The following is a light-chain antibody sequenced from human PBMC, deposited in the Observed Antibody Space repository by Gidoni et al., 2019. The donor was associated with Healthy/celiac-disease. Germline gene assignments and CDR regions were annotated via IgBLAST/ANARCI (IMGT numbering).Light chain of an antibody. CDR3: QRHSNLYT. CDR1: QSVSSY. Sequence: IVLTQSPATLSLSPGERATLSCRASQSVSSYLAWYQQKPGQAPRILIYDASNRATGIPARFSGSGSGTDFTLTISSLEPEDFAVYYCQRHSNLYTFGQGTKLEIK. J-gene: IGKJ2*01. V-gene: IGKV3-11*01. CDR2: DAS.